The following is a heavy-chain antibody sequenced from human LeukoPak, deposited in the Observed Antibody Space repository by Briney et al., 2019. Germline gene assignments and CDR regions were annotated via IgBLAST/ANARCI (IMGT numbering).Heavy chain of an antibody. Sequence: ASVKVSCKAPGYTFTSYYMHWVRQAPGQGLEWMGIINPSGGSTSYAQKFQGRVTMTRDMSTSTVYMELSSLRSEDTAVYYCARLLDYYDSSGLALGYWGQGTLVTVSS. V-gene: IGHV1-46*01. J-gene: IGHJ4*02. D-gene: IGHD3-22*01. CDR3: ARLLDYYDSSGLALGY. CDR2: INPSGGST. CDR1: GYTFTSYY.